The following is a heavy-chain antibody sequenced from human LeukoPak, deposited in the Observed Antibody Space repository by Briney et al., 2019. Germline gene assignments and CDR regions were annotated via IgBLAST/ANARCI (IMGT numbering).Heavy chain of an antibody. J-gene: IGHJ6*02. CDR3: ARDPAMIVVVLLVSRPYYGMDV. CDR1: GYTFTSYA. V-gene: IGHV1-46*01. Sequence: ASVKVSCKASGYTFTSYAMHWVRQAPGQGLEWMGIINPSGGSTSYAQKFQGRVTMTRDTSTSTVYMELSSLRSEDTAVYYCARDPAMIVVVLLVSRPYYGMDVWGQGTTVTVSS. D-gene: IGHD3-22*01. CDR2: INPSGGST.